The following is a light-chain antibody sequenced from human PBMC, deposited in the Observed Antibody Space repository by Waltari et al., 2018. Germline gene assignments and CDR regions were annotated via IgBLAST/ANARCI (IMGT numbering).Light chain of an antibody. CDR2: AAS. V-gene: IGKV3-15*01. J-gene: IGKJ1*01. CDR1: QSIGNN. Sequence: ELVMTQSPATLSLSAGDRAALSCTASQSIGNNVAGDQRRPGQAPTLLLYAASTRAPGVPSRFSGSGSGAEFSLAISSLQSDDFGVYYCHQYNDRPWTFGQGTRVE. CDR3: HQYNDRPWT.